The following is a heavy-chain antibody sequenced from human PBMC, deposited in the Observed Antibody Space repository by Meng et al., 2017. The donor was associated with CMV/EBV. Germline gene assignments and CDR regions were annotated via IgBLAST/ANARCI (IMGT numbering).Heavy chain of an antibody. CDR3: ARVTASIRTGSYYNGNY. CDR1: GFTFSSYA. CDR2: ISYDGSNK. D-gene: IGHD3-10*01. J-gene: IGHJ4*02. V-gene: IGHV3-30-3*01. Sequence: GESLKISRAASGFTFSSYAMHWVRQAPGKGLEWVAVISYDGSNKYYADSVKGRFTISRDNSKNTLYLQMNSLGAEDTAVYYCARVTASIRTGSYYNGNYWGQGTLVTVSS.